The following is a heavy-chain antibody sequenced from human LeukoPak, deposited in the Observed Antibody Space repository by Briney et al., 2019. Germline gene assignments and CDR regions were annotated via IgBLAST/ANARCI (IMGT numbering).Heavy chain of an antibody. D-gene: IGHD6-19*01. V-gene: IGHV1-18*01. CDR2: ISAYNGNT. CDR3: ARDGSGLWYSSGWHESFDY. CDR1: GYTFTSYG. Sequence: ASVKVSCKASGYTFTSYGISWVRQAPGQGLEWMGWISAYNGNTNYAQKLQGRVTMTTDTSTSTAYMELRSLRSDDTAVYYCARDGSGLWYSSGWHESFDYWGQGTLVTVSS. J-gene: IGHJ4*02.